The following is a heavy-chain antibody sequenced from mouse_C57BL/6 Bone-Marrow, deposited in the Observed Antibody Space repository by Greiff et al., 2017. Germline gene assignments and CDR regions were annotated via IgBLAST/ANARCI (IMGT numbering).Heavy chain of an antibody. V-gene: IGHV2-6-1*01. D-gene: IGHD1-1*02. Sequence: VQGVESGPGLVAPSQSLSITCTVSGFSLTSYGVHWVRQPPGKGLEWLVVIWSDGSTTYNSALKSRLSISKDNSKSQVFLQMSSLQTEDTAMYYCARHERYYGGSPAMDYWGQGTSVTVSS. CDR2: IWSDGST. J-gene: IGHJ4*01. CDR1: GFSLTSYG. CDR3: ARHERYYGGSPAMDY.